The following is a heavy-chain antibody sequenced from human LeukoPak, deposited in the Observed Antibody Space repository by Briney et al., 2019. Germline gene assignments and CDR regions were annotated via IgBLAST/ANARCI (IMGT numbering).Heavy chain of an antibody. V-gene: IGHV4-59*02. D-gene: IGHD4-11*01. Sequence: SETLSLTCSVSDDSVTMYYWTWIRQPPGKGLEWIGYVDHTGSTNFNPSLNGRVSISRDTSKNLFSLRLRSVTAADTAVYFCARGRVSSSTWYSTYYYYFYMDVWGKGTTVAVSS. CDR1: DDSVTMYY. CDR3: ARGRVSSSTWYSTYYYYFYMDV. J-gene: IGHJ6*03. CDR2: VDHTGST.